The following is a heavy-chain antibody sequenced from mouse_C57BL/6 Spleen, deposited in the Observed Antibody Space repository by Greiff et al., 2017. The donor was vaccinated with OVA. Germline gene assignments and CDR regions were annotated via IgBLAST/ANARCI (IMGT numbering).Heavy chain of an antibody. CDR3: ARDYYGSSYGYFDV. CDR2: IDPSDSET. V-gene: IGHV1-52*01. J-gene: IGHJ1*03. D-gene: IGHD1-1*01. Sequence: VQLQQPGAELVRPGSSVKLSCKASGYTFPSYWLHWVTQRPIQGLDWIGTIDPSDSETHYNQKFKDKATLTVDKSSSTAYMQLSSLTSEDSAVYYGARDYYGSSYGYFDVWGTGTTVTVAS. CDR1: GYTFPSYW.